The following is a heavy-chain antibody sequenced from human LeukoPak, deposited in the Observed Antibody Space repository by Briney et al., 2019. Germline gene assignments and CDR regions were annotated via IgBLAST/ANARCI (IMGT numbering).Heavy chain of an antibody. CDR3: STEVVPTVMGPV. J-gene: IGHJ6*04. D-gene: IGHD2-2*01. Sequence: GGSLRLSCAASGFTFSDAWMNWVRQAPGKGLEWVGRIKSKKDGGTAEYAGPVKGRFTISRDDSKNTWYLQMNSLKAEDTALYFCSTEVVPTVMGPVWGKGTTVTVSS. CDR1: GFTFSDAW. CDR2: IKSKKDGGTA. V-gene: IGHV3-15*01.